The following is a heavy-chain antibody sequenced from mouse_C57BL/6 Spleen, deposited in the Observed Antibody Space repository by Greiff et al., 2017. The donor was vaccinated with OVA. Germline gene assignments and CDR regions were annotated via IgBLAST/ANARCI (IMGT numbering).Heavy chain of an antibody. CDR3: ARHYEWYAMDY. Sequence: EVKLVESGGGLVKPGGSLKLSCAASGFTFSSYTMSWVRQTPEKRLEWVATISGGGGNTYYTDSVTGRFTSARDNAKNTLYLHMSSLRSEDTALYYCARHYEWYAMDYWGQETSVTVSS. CDR2: ISGGGGNT. J-gene: IGHJ4*01. CDR1: GFTFSSYT. D-gene: IGHD2-3*01. V-gene: IGHV5-9*01.